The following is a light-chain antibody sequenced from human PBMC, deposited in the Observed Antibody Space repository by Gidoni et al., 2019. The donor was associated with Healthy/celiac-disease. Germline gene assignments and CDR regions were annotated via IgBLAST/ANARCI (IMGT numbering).Light chain of an antibody. J-gene: IGKJ1*01. Sequence: DIQMTQSPSSRSASVGDRVTITCRASQSISSYLNWYQQKPGKAPKLLIYAASSLHSGVPSRFSGSGSWTDFTLTIRSLQPEDFATYYCQQSYSTPVAFGQGTKVEIK. V-gene: IGKV1-39*01. CDR3: QQSYSTPVA. CDR2: AAS. CDR1: QSISSY.